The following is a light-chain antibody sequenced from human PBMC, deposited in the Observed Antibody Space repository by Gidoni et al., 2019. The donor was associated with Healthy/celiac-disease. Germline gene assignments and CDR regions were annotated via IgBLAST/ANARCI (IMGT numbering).Light chain of an antibody. CDR3: QQYDNLPALT. CDR1: QDISNY. V-gene: IGKV1-33*01. J-gene: IGKJ4*01. CDR2: DAS. Sequence: DIQMTQSPSSLSASVGDRVTITCQASQDISNYLNWHQQKPGKAPKLLIYDASNLEIGVPSRFSGSGSGTDFTFTISSLQPEDIATYYCQQYDNLPALTFGGGTKVEIK.